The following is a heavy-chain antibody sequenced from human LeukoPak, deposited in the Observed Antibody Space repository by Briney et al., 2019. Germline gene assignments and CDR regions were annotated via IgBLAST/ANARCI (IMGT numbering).Heavy chain of an antibody. CDR1: GFPFDEYG. Sequence: GGSLRLSCAASGFPFDEYGMSWVRQAPGKGLEWVSGLNWNGGTTGYADSVKGRFTISRDNAKNSLFLHMTSLRADDTAVYFCARDLVDYYGSEFDYWGQGTLVIVSS. D-gene: IGHD3-10*01. CDR3: ARDLVDYYGSEFDY. V-gene: IGHV3-20*04. CDR2: LNWNGGTT. J-gene: IGHJ4*02.